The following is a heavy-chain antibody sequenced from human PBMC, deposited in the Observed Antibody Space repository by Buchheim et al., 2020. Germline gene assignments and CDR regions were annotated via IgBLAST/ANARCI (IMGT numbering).Heavy chain of an antibody. CDR3: ARGEKWPVTTFYGMDV. V-gene: IGHV3-33*01. CDR2: IWYDGSNK. Sequence: QVQLVESGGGVVQPGRSLRLSCAASGFTFSSYGMHWVRQAPGKGLEWVAVIWYDGSNKYYADSVKGRFTISRDNSKNTLYLQMNSLRAEDTAVYYCARGEKWPVTTFYGMDVWGQGTT. J-gene: IGHJ6*02. CDR1: GFTFSSYG. D-gene: IGHD4-17*01.